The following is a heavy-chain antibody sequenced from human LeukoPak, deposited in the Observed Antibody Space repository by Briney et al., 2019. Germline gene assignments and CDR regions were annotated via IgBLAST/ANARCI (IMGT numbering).Heavy chain of an antibody. CDR2: INPNSGGT. V-gene: IGHV1-2*02. Sequence: ASVKVSCKASGYTFTGYYMHWVRQAPGQGLEWMGWINPNSGGTNYAQKFQGRVTMTRDTSISTAYMELSRLRSDDTAVYYCVKDGGYHGSGSSYYFDYWGQGTLVTVSS. J-gene: IGHJ4*02. CDR3: VKDGGYHGSGSSYYFDY. D-gene: IGHD3-10*01. CDR1: GYTFTGYY.